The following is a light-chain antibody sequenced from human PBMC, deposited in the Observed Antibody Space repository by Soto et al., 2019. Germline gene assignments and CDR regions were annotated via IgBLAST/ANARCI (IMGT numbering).Light chain of an antibody. J-gene: IGLJ3*02. CDR2: EVS. V-gene: IGLV2-14*01. Sequence: SALTQPASVSGSPGQSITISCTGTSSDVGGYNYVSWYQQHPGKAPKLMIYEVSNRPSGVSNRFSGSKSGNTASLTISGVQAEDEADYYCSSYTSSSTVFCGGTKLTVL. CDR1: SSDVGGYNY. CDR3: SSYTSSSTV.